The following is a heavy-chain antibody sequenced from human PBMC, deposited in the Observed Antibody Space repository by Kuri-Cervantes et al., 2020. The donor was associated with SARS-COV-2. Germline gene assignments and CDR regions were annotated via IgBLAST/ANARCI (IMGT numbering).Heavy chain of an antibody. CDR1: GFTFSSYG. CDR3: ARAEKRTIFGVVNYYYYGMDV. V-gene: IGHV3-33*08. J-gene: IGHJ6*02. CDR2: IWYDGSNK. D-gene: IGHD3-3*01. Sequence: GGSLRLSCAASGFTFSSYGMHWVRQAPGKGLEWVAVIWYDGSNKYYADSVKGRFTISRDNSKNTLYLQMNSLGAEDTAVYYCARAEKRTIFGVVNYYYYGMDVWGQGTTVTVSS.